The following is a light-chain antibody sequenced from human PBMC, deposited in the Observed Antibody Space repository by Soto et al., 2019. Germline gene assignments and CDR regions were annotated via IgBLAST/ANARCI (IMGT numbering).Light chain of an antibody. CDR3: QQGGSLHIT. Sequence: DIQMTQSPSSVSASVGDRVTITCRASQSISNWLAWYQQKPGTVPKLLIYAASSSQSGVPSRFSGSGAGTEFTLTITSLQPEDFGTYYCQQGGSLHITFGQGTRLEIK. CDR2: AAS. V-gene: IGKV1-12*01. CDR1: QSISNW. J-gene: IGKJ5*01.